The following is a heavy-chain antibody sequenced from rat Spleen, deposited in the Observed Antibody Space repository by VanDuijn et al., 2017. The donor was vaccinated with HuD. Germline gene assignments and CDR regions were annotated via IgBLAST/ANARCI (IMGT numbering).Heavy chain of an antibody. V-gene: IGHV3-3*01. CDR1: GHSISSGYR. D-gene: IGHD1-12*02. CDR3: ARSDGSHYYLPLIY. Sequence: EVQLQESGPGLVKPSQSLSLTCSVTGHSISSGYRWNWIRKFPGNELEWMGYINSAGSTIYNPSLQSRISITRDTSRNQFFLQVNSVTTEDTATYYCARSDGSHYYLPLIYWGQGTLVTVSS. J-gene: IGHJ3*01. CDR2: INSAGST.